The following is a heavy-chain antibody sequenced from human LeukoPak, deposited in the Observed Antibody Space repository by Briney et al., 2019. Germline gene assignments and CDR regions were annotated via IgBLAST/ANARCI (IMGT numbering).Heavy chain of an antibody. J-gene: IGHJ5*02. V-gene: IGHV4-59*04. Sequence: SETLSLTCTVSGGSISSYYWSWIRQPPGKGLEWIRNIYYSGSTYYNPSLKSRVTISLDTSKNQFSLKLSSVTAADTAVYYCARRDIAARLNWFDPWGQGTLVTVSS. CDR1: GGSISSYY. D-gene: IGHD6-6*01. CDR3: ARRDIAARLNWFDP. CDR2: IYYSGST.